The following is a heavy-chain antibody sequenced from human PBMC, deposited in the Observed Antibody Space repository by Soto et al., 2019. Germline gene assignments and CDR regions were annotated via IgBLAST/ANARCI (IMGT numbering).Heavy chain of an antibody. J-gene: IGHJ6*02. Sequence: LRLSCAASGFTFSSYAMSWVRQAPGKGLEWVSAISGSGGSTYYADSVKGRFTISRDNSKNKLYLQMNSLRAEDTAVYYCANLEVWDYYGMDVWGQGTTVTVSS. CDR1: GFTFSSYA. CDR3: ANLEVWDYYGMDV. V-gene: IGHV3-23*01. D-gene: IGHD1-1*01. CDR2: ISGSGGST.